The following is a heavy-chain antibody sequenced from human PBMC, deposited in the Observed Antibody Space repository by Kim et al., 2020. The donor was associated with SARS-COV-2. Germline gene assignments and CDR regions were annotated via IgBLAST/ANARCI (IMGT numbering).Heavy chain of an antibody. Sequence: DSVKVSCKASGYTFTSYDINWVRQATGQGLEWMGWMNPNSGNTGYAQKFQGRVTMTRNTSISTAYMELSSLRSEDTAVYYCAREKTYYDYVWGSSTYYGMDVWGQGTTVTVSS. CDR1: GYTFTSYD. D-gene: IGHD3-16*01. V-gene: IGHV1-8*01. CDR3: AREKTYYDYVWGSSTYYGMDV. CDR2: MNPNSGNT. J-gene: IGHJ6*02.